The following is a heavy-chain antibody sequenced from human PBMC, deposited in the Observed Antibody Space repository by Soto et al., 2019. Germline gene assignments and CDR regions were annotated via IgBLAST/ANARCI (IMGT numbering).Heavy chain of an antibody. Sequence: SETLSLTCTVSGGSISSYYWSWIRQPPGKGLEWIGYIYYSGSTSYNPSLKSRVTISVDTSKNQFSLKLSSVTAADTAVYYCARSLWFGETSEFDPWGQGTLVTVSS. CDR2: IYYSGST. D-gene: IGHD3-10*01. J-gene: IGHJ5*02. V-gene: IGHV4-59*01. CDR1: GGSISSYY. CDR3: ARSLWFGETSEFDP.